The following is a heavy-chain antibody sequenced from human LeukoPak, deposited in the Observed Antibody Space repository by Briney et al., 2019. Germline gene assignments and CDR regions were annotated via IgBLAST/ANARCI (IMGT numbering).Heavy chain of an antibody. J-gene: IGHJ4*02. D-gene: IGHD6-19*01. V-gene: IGHV4-30-2*01. Sequence: PSQTLSLTCTVSGGSISSGGYYWSWIRQPPGKGLEWIGYIYHSGSTYYNPSLKSRVTISVDRSKNQFSLKLSSVTAADTAVYYCARGARGQWLVPRGPHYFDYWGQGTLVTVSS. CDR1: GGSISSGGYY. CDR2: IYHSGST. CDR3: ARGARGQWLVPRGPHYFDY.